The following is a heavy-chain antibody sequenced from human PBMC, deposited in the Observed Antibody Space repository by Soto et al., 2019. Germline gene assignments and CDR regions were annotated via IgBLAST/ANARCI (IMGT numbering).Heavy chain of an antibody. CDR2: IYYSGYT. J-gene: IGHJ4*02. CDR3: AREPYNWNSIYYFDY. D-gene: IGHD1-1*01. Sequence: SETLSLTCTVSGDSINSGSYYWSWIRQPPGKGLEWIGHIYYSGYTNYNPSLKSRVTISVDTSKKQFSLKLSSMTAADTAVYYCAREPYNWNSIYYFDYWGQGTLVTVSS. V-gene: IGHV4-61*01. CDR1: GDSINSGSYY.